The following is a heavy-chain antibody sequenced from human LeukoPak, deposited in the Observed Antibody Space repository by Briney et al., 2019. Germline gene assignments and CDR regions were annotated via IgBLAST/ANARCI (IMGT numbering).Heavy chain of an antibody. Sequence: SQTLSLTCTVSGGSISSGSYYWSWIRQPAGKGLEWIGRIYTSGSTNYNPSLKSRVTISVDTSKNQFSLKLSSVTAADTAVYYCASTLFMVRAFDAFDIWGQGTMVTVSS. CDR3: ASTLFMVRAFDAFDI. CDR1: GGSISSGSYY. CDR2: IYTSGST. V-gene: IGHV4-61*02. D-gene: IGHD3-10*01. J-gene: IGHJ3*02.